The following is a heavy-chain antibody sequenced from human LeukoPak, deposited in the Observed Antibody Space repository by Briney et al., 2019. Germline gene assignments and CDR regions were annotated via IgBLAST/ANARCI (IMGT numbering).Heavy chain of an antibody. CDR2: IYPGDSDT. CDR3: ATLGYCSSTTCLGVVDI. D-gene: IGHD2-2*01. V-gene: IGHV5-51*01. J-gene: IGHJ3*02. CDR1: GYNFTSYW. Sequence: GESLKISCQGSGYNFTSYWIGWVRQMPGKGLEWMGIIYPGDSDTRYSPSFQGQVTISADKSMSTAYLQWSSLKASDSAMYYCATLGYCSSTTCLGVVDIWGQGTMVTVSS.